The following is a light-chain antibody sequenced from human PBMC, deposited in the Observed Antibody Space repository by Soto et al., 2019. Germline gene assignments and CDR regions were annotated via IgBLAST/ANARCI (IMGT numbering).Light chain of an antibody. Sequence: DIMLTQSPGTLSLSPGESADLSCRASESVNIRKLAWYQQKPGQAPRLLIYGTSNRATEIPDRFSGSGSGTDFTLSIHKLEPEDFAVYYCQQRHMWPITFGQGTRLEIK. CDR2: GTS. J-gene: IGKJ5*01. V-gene: IGKV3-20*01. CDR1: ESVNIRK. CDR3: QQRHMWPIT.